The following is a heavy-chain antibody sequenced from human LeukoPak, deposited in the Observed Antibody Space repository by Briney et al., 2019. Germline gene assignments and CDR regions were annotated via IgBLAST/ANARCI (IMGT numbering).Heavy chain of an antibody. CDR1: GFTFSSYG. CDR3: ARDSSGYYHGNYSDY. D-gene: IGHD3-22*01. J-gene: IGHJ4*02. CDR2: IWYDGSNK. V-gene: IGHV3-33*01. Sequence: GGPLRLSCAASGFTFSSYGMHWVRQAPGKGLEWVAVIWYDGSNKYYADSVKGRFTISRDNSKNTLYLQMNSLRAEDTAVYYCARDSSGYYHGNYSDYWGQGTLVTVSS.